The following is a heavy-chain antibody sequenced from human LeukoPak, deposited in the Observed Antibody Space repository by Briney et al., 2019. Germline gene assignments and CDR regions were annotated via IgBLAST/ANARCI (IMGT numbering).Heavy chain of an antibody. CDR2: INPNSGGT. CDR3: ARAHSYADGYFDH. D-gene: IGHD5-18*01. V-gene: IGHV1-2*02. CDR1: GSTFTDYY. J-gene: IGHJ4*02. Sequence: ASVKVSCKASGSTFTDYYMYWVRQAPGQGLEWMGWINPNSGGTNYAQKSQGRVTMTRDTSISTAYMEMSRLRSDDTAVYWCARAHSYADGYFDHWGQGTLVAVSS.